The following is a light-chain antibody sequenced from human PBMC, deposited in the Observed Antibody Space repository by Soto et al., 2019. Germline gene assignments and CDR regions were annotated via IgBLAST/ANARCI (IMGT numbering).Light chain of an antibody. J-gene: IGLJ1*01. Sequence: QYALTQPASLSGSPGQSITISCTGTSSDVGGYNYVSWYQQHPGKGPKLMIYDVSNRPSGVSNRFSGSKSGNTASLTISGLQAEDEADYYCSSYRASSTTHYVFGTGTKVTVL. V-gene: IGLV2-14*03. CDR1: SSDVGGYNY. CDR2: DVS. CDR3: SSYRASSTTHYV.